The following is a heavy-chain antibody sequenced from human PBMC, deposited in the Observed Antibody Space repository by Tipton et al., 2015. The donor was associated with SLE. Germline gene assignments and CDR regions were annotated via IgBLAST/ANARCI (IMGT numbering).Heavy chain of an antibody. D-gene: IGHD3-16*02. J-gene: IGHJ4*02. CDR1: GFTFSSYG. V-gene: IGHV3-30*18. CDR3: ANGRYYDYVWGSYRQPPFVY. Sequence: SLRLSCAASGFTFSSYGMHWVRQAPGKGLEWVAVISYDGSNKYYADSVKGRFTISRDNSKNTLYLQMNSLRAEDTAVYYCANGRYYDYVWGSYRQPPFVYWGQGTLVTVSS. CDR2: ISYDGSNK.